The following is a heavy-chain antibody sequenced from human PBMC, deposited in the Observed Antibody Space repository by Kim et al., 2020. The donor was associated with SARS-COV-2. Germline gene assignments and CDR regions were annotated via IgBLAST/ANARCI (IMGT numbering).Heavy chain of an antibody. Sequence: SETLSLTCTVSGGSISSYYWSWIRQPPGKGLEWIGYIYYSGSTNYNPSLKSRVTISVDTSKNQFSLKLSSVTGAVTAVYYCARGGPSYYYGSGSYFVGWFDPWGQGTMGTVTS. D-gene: IGHD3-10*01. CDR3: ARGGPSYYYGSGSYFVGWFDP. CDR1: GGSISSYY. CDR2: IYYSGST. J-gene: IGHJ5*02. V-gene: IGHV4-59*01.